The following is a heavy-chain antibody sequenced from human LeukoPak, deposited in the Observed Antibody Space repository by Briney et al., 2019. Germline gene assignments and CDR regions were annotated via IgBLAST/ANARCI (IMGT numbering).Heavy chain of an antibody. CDR3: ARGPLYNYDILTGYDY. D-gene: IGHD3-9*01. CDR2: ISGSGSTL. Sequence: GGSLRLSCAASGFTFSTYSMNWVRQAPGKGLEWISYISGSGSTLYYADSVKGRFTTSRDNSRNTLYLQMDSLRAEDTAVYYCARGPLYNYDILTGYDYWGQGTLVTVSS. J-gene: IGHJ4*02. V-gene: IGHV3-48*01. CDR1: GFTFSTYS.